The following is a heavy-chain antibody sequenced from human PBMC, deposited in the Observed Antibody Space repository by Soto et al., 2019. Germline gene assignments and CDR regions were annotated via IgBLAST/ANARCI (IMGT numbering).Heavy chain of an antibody. CDR1: GSPISSYY. CDR2: IYDSGSA. V-gene: IGHV4-59*01. CDR3: AGVGGPSSSWLALGG. J-gene: IGHJ6*01. D-gene: IGHD6-13*01. Sequence: SETLSLTCTVSGSPISSYYWSWIRQPPGKRLEWLGHIYDSGSANYTPCLRSRVTISGDTSKHRFSLKLRSVPSAGPAVDHSAGVGGPSSSWLALGGWGKGTRVAV.